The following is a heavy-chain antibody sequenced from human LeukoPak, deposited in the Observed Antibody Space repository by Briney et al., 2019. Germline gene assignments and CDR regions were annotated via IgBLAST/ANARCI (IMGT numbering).Heavy chain of an antibody. J-gene: IGHJ4*02. D-gene: IGHD3-22*01. V-gene: IGHV3-33*03. CDR2: IWFDGSVH. Sequence: PGGSLRLSCAASGFNFSGTGMHWVRQAPSKGLEWVAVIWFDGSVHYYADSVQGRFSLSRDNSKNTLYLHMNSLTADDSAVYYCAKGGSQRYFYDGRGYYVDYWGQGTLVTVSS. CDR3: AKGGSQRYFYDGRGYYVDY. CDR1: GFNFSGTG.